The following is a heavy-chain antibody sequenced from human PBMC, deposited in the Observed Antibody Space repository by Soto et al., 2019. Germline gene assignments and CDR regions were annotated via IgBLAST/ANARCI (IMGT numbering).Heavy chain of an antibody. J-gene: IGHJ3*02. Sequence: GGSLRLSCAASGFTFSSYAMSWVCQAPGKGLEWVSAISGSGGSTYYADSVKGRFTISRDNSKNTLYLQMNSLRAEDTAVYYCAKDTGDEGAFDIWGQGTMVTVSS. CDR2: ISGSGGST. CDR1: GFTFSSYA. CDR3: AKDTGDEGAFDI. D-gene: IGHD3-16*01. V-gene: IGHV3-23*01.